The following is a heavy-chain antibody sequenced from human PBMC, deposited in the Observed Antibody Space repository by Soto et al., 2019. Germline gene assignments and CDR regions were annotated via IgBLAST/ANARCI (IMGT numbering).Heavy chain of an antibody. CDR3: ARGTPYCGGDCYLGTAEYFQH. V-gene: IGHV1-69*13. Sequence: SVKVSCKASGGTFSSYAISWVRQAPGQGLEWMGGIIPIFGTANYAQKFQGRVTITADESTSTAYMELSSLRSEDTAVYYCARGTPYCGGDCYLGTAEYFQHWG. J-gene: IGHJ1*01. CDR2: IIPIFGTA. CDR1: GGTFSSYA. D-gene: IGHD2-21*02.